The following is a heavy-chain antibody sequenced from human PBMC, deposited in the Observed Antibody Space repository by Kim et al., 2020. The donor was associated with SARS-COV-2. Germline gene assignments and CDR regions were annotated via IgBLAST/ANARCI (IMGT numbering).Heavy chain of an antibody. Sequence: YSDYVKGRFTIARYNSKNTLYLQMHSLRAEDTAVYYCAGVTRIPNWFDPWGHGTLVTVSS. CDR3: AGVTRIPNWFDP. J-gene: IGHJ5*02. V-gene: IGHV3-30*07.